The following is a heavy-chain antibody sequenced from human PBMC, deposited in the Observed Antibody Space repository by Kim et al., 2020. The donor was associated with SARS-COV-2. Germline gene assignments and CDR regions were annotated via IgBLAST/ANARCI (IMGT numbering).Heavy chain of an antibody. D-gene: IGHD4-17*01. V-gene: IGHV1-2*02. Sequence: ASVKVSCKASRYTFTAYYVHWVRQAPGQGLEWMGWVNPRNGATNYAQKFQGRVTMTRDTSITTAYLDLSRLTSDDTAVYYCARGNGDHAEYFHHWGQGAPLTVST. CDR2: VNPRNGAT. CDR3: ARGNGDHAEYFHH. CDR1: RYTFTAYY. J-gene: IGHJ1*01.